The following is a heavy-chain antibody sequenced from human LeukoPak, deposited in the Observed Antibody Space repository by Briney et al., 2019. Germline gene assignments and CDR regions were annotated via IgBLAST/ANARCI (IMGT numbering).Heavy chain of an antibody. J-gene: IGHJ4*02. D-gene: IGHD3-16*01. V-gene: IGHV3-7*01. CDR3: ARDKIMGASTHDY. CDR1: GFTFSTYF. Sequence: GGSLRLSCVASGFTFSTYFMSWVRQAPGKGLEWVANIKEDGSEKYYVDAVKGRFTISRDNAKNSLYLQLDSLRAEDTAVYYCARDKIMGASTHDYWGQGTLVTVSS. CDR2: IKEDGSEK.